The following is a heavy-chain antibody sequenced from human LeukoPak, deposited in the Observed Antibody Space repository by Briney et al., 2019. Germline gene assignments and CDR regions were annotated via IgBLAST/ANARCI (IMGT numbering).Heavy chain of an antibody. J-gene: IGHJ4*02. V-gene: IGHV3-33*01. CDR3: ARELRFLGWPLDY. CDR2: IWYDGSNK. D-gene: IGHD3-3*01. Sequence: GRSLRLSCAASGFTFSSYGMHWVRQAPGKGLEWVAVIWYDGSNKYYADSVKGRFTISRDNSKNTLYLQMNSLRAEDTAVYYCARELRFLGWPLDYWGQGTLVTVSS. CDR1: GFTFSSYG.